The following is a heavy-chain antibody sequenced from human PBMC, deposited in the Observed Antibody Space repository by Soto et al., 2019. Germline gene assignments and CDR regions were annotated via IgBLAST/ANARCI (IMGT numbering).Heavy chain of an antibody. CDR1: GFNFSTSV. CDR2: ILDDGSKK. V-gene: IGHV3-30*18. CDR3: AKDREGRSQRWLGVLDY. J-gene: IGHJ4*01. D-gene: IGHD5-18*01. Sequence: QVELVESGGDVVQTGRSLRLSCAASGFNFSTSVMHWVRQAPGKGLEWVAVILDDGSKKYYVDSVKGRFTISRDNPKKMVYLQMSSLTAEDTAVYYCAKDREGRSQRWLGVLDYWGHGTLVTVSS.